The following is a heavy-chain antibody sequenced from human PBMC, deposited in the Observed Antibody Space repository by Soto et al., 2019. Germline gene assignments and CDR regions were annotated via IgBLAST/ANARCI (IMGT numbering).Heavy chain of an antibody. CDR2: TAVTGAM. J-gene: IGHJ6*02. V-gene: IGHV4-61*01. CDR3: ARGRADSAGSSCGRRMAV. D-gene: IGHD3-10*01. Sequence: QVQLQESGPGLVKPSETLSLLCFVSGEAVGSGQSYWNWVRQAPGKGLEWIGHTAVTGAMKNSASLKSRGTESVAPSKSPSSLTLTSVAAADSATYFCARGRADSAGSSCGRRMAVWGQGTTVPVAS. CDR1: GEAVGSGQSY.